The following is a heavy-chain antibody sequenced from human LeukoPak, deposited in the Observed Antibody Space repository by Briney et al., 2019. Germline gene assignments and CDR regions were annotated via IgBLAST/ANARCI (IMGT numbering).Heavy chain of an antibody. V-gene: IGHV4-39*02. D-gene: IGHD3-22*01. Sequence: SETLSLTCTVSGGSISSSSYYWGWIRQPPGKGLEWIGSIYYSGSTYYNPSLKSRVTISVDTSKNHFSLKLSSVTAADTAVYYCARAMIVVVITNHWYFDLWGRGTLVTVSS. CDR1: GGSISSSSYY. J-gene: IGHJ2*01. CDR3: ARAMIVVVITNHWYFDL. CDR2: IYYSGST.